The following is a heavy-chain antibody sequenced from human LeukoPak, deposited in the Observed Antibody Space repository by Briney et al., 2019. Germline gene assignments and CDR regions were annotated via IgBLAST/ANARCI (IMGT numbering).Heavy chain of an antibody. V-gene: IGHV3-7*01. J-gene: IGHJ3*02. D-gene: IGHD6-13*01. CDR2: IKQGGSEK. CDR1: GFTFSSYW. CDR3: ASEGIAAAGYTHAFDI. Sequence: GGSLRLSCAASGFTFSSYWMSWVRQAPGKGLEWVASIKQGGSEKYYVDSVKGRFTISRDNAKNSLYLQMNSLRAEDTAVYYCASEGIAAAGYTHAFDIWGQGTMLTVSS.